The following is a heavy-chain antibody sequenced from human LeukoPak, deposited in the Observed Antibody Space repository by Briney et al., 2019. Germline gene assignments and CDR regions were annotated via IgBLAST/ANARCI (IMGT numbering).Heavy chain of an antibody. D-gene: IGHD3-10*01. Sequence: GASVKVSCKASGYTFTSYGISRVRQAPGQGLEWMGWISAYNGNTNYAQKLQGRVTMTTDTSTSTAYMELRSLRSDDTAVYYCARASKLLWFGEFPFYHFDYWGQGTLVTVSS. CDR1: GYTFTSYG. CDR3: ARASKLLWFGEFPFYHFDY. V-gene: IGHV1-18*04. CDR2: ISAYNGNT. J-gene: IGHJ4*02.